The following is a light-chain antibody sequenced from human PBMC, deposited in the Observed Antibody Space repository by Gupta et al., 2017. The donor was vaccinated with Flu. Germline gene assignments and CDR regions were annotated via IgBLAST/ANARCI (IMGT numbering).Light chain of an antibody. CDR3: YSTDSSGNHRGV. Sequence: SYELTQPPSVSVSPGQTARITCSGDALPKKYAYRSQQKSGQAPVLVIYEDSKRPSGIPERFSGSSSGTMATLTISGAQVEDEADYYCYSTDSSGNHRGVFGGGTKLTVL. V-gene: IGLV3-10*01. J-gene: IGLJ3*02. CDR2: EDS. CDR1: ALPKKY.